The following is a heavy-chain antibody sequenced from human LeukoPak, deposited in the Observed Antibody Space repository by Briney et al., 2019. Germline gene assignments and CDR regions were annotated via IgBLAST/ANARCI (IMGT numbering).Heavy chain of an antibody. Sequence: SETLSLTCTVSGGSISSYYWSWIRQPPGKGLEWIGYIHYSGSTNYNPSLKSRVTISVDTSKNQFSLKLSSVTAADTAVYYCARLPGFHAFDIWGQGTMVTVSS. CDR2: IHYSGST. J-gene: IGHJ3*02. V-gene: IGHV4-59*08. D-gene: IGHD3-9*01. CDR3: ARLPGFHAFDI. CDR1: GGSISSYY.